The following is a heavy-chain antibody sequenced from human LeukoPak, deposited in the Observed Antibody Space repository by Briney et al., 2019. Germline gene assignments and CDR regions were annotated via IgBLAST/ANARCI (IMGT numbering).Heavy chain of an antibody. D-gene: IGHD3-10*01. Sequence: SVKVSCKASGGTLSSFTISWVRQAPGQGLEWMGGIIPIFGTASYAQKFQGRVTITADESTSTAYMELSSLRSEDTAVYYCASRGYGSGSYYGSDYWGQGTLVTVSS. CDR3: ASRGYGSGSYYGSDY. J-gene: IGHJ4*02. V-gene: IGHV1-69*13. CDR1: GGTLSSFT. CDR2: IIPIFGTA.